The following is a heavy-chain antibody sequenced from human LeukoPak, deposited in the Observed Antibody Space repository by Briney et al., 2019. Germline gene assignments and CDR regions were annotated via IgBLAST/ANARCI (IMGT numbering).Heavy chain of an antibody. J-gene: IGHJ3*02. CDR3: VRGQDMDGNWHDAFDI. Sequence: GRSLRLSCAASEFAFDDYAMHWVRQAPGKGLEWVALISYDGTNEFYADSVKGQFTISRDNPKNTLYVQMNSLRAEDTAVYYCVRGQDMDGNWHDAFDIWGQGTMVTVSS. D-gene: IGHD4-23*01. V-gene: IGHV3-30-3*01. CDR2: ISYDGTNE. CDR1: EFAFDDYA.